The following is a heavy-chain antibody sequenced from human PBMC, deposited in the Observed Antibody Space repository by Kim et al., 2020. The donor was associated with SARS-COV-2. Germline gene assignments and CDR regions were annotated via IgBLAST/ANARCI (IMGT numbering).Heavy chain of an antibody. D-gene: IGHD6-19*01. V-gene: IGHV4-34*01. J-gene: IGHJ4*02. CDR3: ARRGWHVDY. CDR2: INHSGST. CDR1: GGSFSGYY. Sequence: SETLSLTCAVYGGSFSGYYWSWIRQPPGKGLEWIGEINHSGSTNYNPSLKSRVTISVDTSKNQFSLKLSSVTAADTAVYYCARRGWHVDYWGQGTLVTVSS.